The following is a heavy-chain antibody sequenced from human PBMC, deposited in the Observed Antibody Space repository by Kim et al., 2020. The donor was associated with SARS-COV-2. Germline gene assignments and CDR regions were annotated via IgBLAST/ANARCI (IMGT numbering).Heavy chain of an antibody. CDR3: TRASRPASADAFDL. Sequence: GESLKISCKGSGYNFPSYWIAWVRQMPGKGLEWMAMIFPRDSDVRYSPSFTGQVTISADNSLNTAYLQWTSLKAPDTAIYYCTRASRPASADAFDLWGQGTMVTVSS. D-gene: IGHD6-6*01. CDR2: IFPRDSDV. J-gene: IGHJ3*01. CDR1: GYNFPSYW. V-gene: IGHV5-51*01.